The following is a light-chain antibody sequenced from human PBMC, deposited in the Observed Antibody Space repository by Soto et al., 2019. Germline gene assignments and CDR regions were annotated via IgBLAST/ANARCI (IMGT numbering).Light chain of an antibody. CDR2: DTS. Sequence: QSVLTQPPSVSGVAGQRVTISCTGSSSNIGAGYGVHWFQQLPGTAPKLLIFDTSNRPSGVPDRFSGFKSGASASLAITGLQAEDEADYCQSYDNGLSDLYVFGTGTKVTVL. CDR3: QSYDNGLSDLYV. V-gene: IGLV1-40*01. J-gene: IGLJ1*01. CDR1: SSNIGAGYG.